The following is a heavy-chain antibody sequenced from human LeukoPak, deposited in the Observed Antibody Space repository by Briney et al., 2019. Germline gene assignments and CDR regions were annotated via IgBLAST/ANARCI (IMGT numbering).Heavy chain of an antibody. D-gene: IGHD3-3*02. CDR3: ARDPSGRIFGVVIPLVY. CDR1: GYTFTSYG. V-gene: IGHV1-18*01. CDR2: ISAYNGNT. J-gene: IGHJ4*02. Sequence: ASVKVSCKASGYTFTSYGISWVRQAPGQGLEWMGWISAYNGNTNYAQKLQGRVTMTTDTSTSTAYMELRSLRSDDTAVYYCARDPSGRIFGVVIPLVYWGQGTLVTVSS.